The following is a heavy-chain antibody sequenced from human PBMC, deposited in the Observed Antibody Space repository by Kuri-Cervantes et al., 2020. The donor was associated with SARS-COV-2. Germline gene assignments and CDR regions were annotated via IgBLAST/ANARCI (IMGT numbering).Heavy chain of an antibody. CDR3: ARQGRRGPFFDY. V-gene: IGHV1-69*05. Sequence: SVKVSCKASGGAFSSYPLSWGRQAPGQGLEWMGEINPMFHKANFAEEFQGRVTLTTDESTSTAYMELSSLTSQDTAVYYCARQGRRGPFFDYWGQGTLVTVSS. D-gene: IGHD1-26*01. CDR2: INPMFHKA. CDR1: GGAFSSYP. J-gene: IGHJ4*02.